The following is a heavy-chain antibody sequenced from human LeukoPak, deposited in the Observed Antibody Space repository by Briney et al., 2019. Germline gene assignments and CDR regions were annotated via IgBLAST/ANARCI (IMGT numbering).Heavy chain of an antibody. D-gene: IGHD3-10*01. Sequence: PGGSLRLSCAASGFTFSDYYMSWIRQAPGKGLEWVSYISSSGSTIYYADSVKGRLTISRDNAKNSLYLQMNSLRAEDTAVYYCARTVELLWFGELSQADFDCWGQGTLVTVSS. J-gene: IGHJ4*02. CDR1: GFTFSDYY. CDR3: ARTVELLWFGELSQADFDC. V-gene: IGHV3-11*04. CDR2: ISSSGSTI.